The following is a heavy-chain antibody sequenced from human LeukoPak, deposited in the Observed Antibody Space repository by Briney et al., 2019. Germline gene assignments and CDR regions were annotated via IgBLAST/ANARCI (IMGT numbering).Heavy chain of an antibody. V-gene: IGHV1-18*01. J-gene: IGHJ4*02. CDR1: DYPFTEFG. CDR3: ARVLLVEDSESHYFDH. D-gene: IGHD1-26*01. Sequence: VASVKVSCKASDYPFTEFGVSWVRQAPGQGLEWMGWISGYNSKTHYARKFQGRVTMTTDTSTTTAYMELGTLRSDDTAVYYCARVLLVEDSESHYFDHWGQGTLVTVTS. CDR2: ISGYNSKT.